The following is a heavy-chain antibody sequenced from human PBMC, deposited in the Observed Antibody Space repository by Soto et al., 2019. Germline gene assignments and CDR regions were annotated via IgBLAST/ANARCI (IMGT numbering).Heavy chain of an antibody. J-gene: IGHJ4*02. V-gene: IGHV4-34*01. D-gene: IGHD5-18*01. CDR3: ARAPGAGRYGLDY. Sequence: SETLSLTCAVYGGSFSGYYWSWIRQPPGKGLEWIGEINHSGSTNYNPSLKSRVTISVDTSKNQFSLKLSSVTAADTAVYYCARAPGAGRYGLDYWGQGTLVTVSS. CDR2: INHSGST. CDR1: GGSFSGYY.